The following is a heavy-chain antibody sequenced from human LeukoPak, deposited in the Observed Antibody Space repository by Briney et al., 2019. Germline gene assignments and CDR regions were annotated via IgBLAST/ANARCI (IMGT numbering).Heavy chain of an antibody. Sequence: ASVKVSCKASGYTFTSYYMHWVRQAPGQGLEWMGIIHPSGGSTSYARKFQGRVTMTRDTSIGAAYMELSRLRSDDTAVYYCARDRVVVPAAFDYWGQGTLVTVSS. J-gene: IGHJ4*02. CDR3: ARDRVVVPAAFDY. V-gene: IGHV1-46*01. D-gene: IGHD2-2*01. CDR2: IHPSGGST. CDR1: GYTFTSYY.